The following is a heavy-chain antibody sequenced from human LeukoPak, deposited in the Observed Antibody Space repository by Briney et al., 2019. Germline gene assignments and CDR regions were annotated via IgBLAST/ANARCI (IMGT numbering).Heavy chain of an antibody. D-gene: IGHD6-13*01. CDR3: AKRIAAAGTHYYFDY. CDR1: GFTFTTYG. Sequence: GGSLRLSCSASGFTFTTYGMNWVRQAPGKGLEWVSGIGGSGTRTYYADSVKGRFTISRDNSKNTLYLQMNSLRDEDTAVYYCAKRIAAAGTHYYFDYWGQGTLVTVSS. J-gene: IGHJ4*02. CDR2: IGGSGTRT. V-gene: IGHV3-23*01.